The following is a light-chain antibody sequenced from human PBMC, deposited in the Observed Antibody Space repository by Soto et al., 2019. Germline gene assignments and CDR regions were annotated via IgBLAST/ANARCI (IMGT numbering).Light chain of an antibody. V-gene: IGLV2-14*01. CDR3: SSYTSSSTLRV. Sequence: QSALTQPASVSGSPGQSSTISCTGTSSDVGCYNYVSWYQQHPGKAPKLMIYEVSNRPSGVSNRFSGSKSGNTASLTISVLQAEDEADYYCSSYTSSSTLRVFGTGTTVPVL. CDR1: SSDVGCYNY. J-gene: IGLJ1*01. CDR2: EVS.